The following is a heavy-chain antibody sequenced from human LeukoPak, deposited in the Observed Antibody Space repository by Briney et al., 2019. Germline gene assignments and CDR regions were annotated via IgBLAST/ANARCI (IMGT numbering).Heavy chain of an antibody. CDR2: SGGST. D-gene: IGHD3-3*01. J-gene: IGHJ4*02. V-gene: IGHV3-23*01. Sequence: PGGSLRLSCAASGFTFSSYAMSWVRQAPGKGLEWVSGSGGSTHYADSVKGRFTISRDNSKNTLYLQMNSLRAEDTAVYYCAKDFWSGYYPNYWGQGTLVTVSS. CDR3: AKDFWSGYYPNY. CDR1: GFTFSSYA.